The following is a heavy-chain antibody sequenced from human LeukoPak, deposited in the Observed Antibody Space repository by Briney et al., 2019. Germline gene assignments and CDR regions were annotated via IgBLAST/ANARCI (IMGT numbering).Heavy chain of an antibody. CDR3: ARDDPAYYYDSPHPRGGFDY. J-gene: IGHJ4*02. D-gene: IGHD3-10*01. Sequence: GGTLRLSCAASGFTFSSYGMSWVRQAPGKGLEWVSSISSSSSYIYYADSVKGRFTISRDNAKNSLYLQMNSLRAEDTAVYYCARDDPAYYYDSPHPRGGFDYWGQGTLVTVSS. CDR2: ISSSSSYI. CDR1: GFTFSSYG. V-gene: IGHV3-21*01.